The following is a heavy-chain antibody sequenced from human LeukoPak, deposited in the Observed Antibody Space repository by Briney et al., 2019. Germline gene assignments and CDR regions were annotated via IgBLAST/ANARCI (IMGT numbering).Heavy chain of an antibody. CDR1: GGSFSGYY. Sequence: SETLSLTCAVYGGSFSGYYWSWIRQPPGKGLEWIGEINHSGSTNYNPSLKSRVTISVDTSKNQFSLKLSSVTAADTAVYYCARGGLVAPPGSWGQGTLVTVSS. CDR2: INHSGST. V-gene: IGHV4-34*01. CDR3: ARGGLVAPPGS. J-gene: IGHJ4*02. D-gene: IGHD2-8*02.